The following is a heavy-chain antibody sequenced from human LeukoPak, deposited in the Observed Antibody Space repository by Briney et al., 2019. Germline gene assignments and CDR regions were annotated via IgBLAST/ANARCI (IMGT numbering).Heavy chain of an antibody. CDR1: GYTFTGYY. V-gene: IGHV1-2*02. Sequence: ASVKLSRKASGYTFTGYYMYWGRQAPGPGLEWMGWINHNSGGTNYAQKFQGRVTMTRDTSISTAYMELSRLRSDDTAVYYYARESGGGVGWCLYWGQGTLVTVSS. J-gene: IGHJ4*02. CDR3: ARESGGGVGWCLY. D-gene: IGHD2-8*01. CDR2: INHNSGGT.